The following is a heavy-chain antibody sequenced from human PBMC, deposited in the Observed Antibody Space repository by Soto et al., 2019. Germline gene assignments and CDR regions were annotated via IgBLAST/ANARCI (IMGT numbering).Heavy chain of an antibody. CDR1: GFTFSSYS. V-gene: IGHV3-21*01. CDR3: ARDLILIAVAGKTDDY. J-gene: IGHJ4*02. CDR2: ISSSSSYI. Sequence: EVQLMESGGGLVKPGGSLRLSCAASGFTFSSYSMNWVRQAPGKGLEWVSSISSSSSYIYYADSVKGRFTISRDNAKNSLYLQMNSLRAEDTAVYYCARDLILIAVAGKTDDYWGQGTLVTVSS. D-gene: IGHD6-19*01.